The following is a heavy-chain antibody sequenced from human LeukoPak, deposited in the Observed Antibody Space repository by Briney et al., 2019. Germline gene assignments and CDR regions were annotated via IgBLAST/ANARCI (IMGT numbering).Heavy chain of an antibody. D-gene: IGHD4-17*01. J-gene: IGHJ5*02. CDR2: IRYDGNNK. Sequence: GGSLRLSCAASGFPFSDYVMHWVRQAPGKGLEWVAVIRYDGNNKYYADSVKGRFTISRDNSKNMLYLQMNSLRAEDTAVYYCARDGSPGDYGDYNWFDPWGQGTLVTVSS. V-gene: IGHV3-33*01. CDR3: ARDGSPGDYGDYNWFDP. CDR1: GFPFSDYV.